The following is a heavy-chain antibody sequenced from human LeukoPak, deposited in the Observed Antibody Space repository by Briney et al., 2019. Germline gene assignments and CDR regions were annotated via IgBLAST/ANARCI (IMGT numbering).Heavy chain of an antibody. CDR3: ARHMKVAGTLDY. D-gene: IGHD6-19*01. CDR1: GYNFTNNW. Sequence: GESLKISCKGSGYNFTNNWIGWVRQMPGKGLDWMGIIYPGDSDTTYSPSFQGQVTISADKSISTAFLQWSSLKASDTAMYYCARHMKVAGTLDYWGQGTLVTVSS. V-gene: IGHV5-51*01. J-gene: IGHJ4*02. CDR2: IYPGDSDT.